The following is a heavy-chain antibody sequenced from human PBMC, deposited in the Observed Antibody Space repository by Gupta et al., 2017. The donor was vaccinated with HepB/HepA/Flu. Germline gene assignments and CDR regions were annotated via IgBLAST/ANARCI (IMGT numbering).Heavy chain of an antibody. CDR1: GYSFTAYY. CDR3: ELIEGHTGLTEADA. J-gene: IGHJ5*02. CDR2: ISPQNCVT. V-gene: IGHV1-2*02. D-gene: IGHD2-21*02. Sequence: QVQVVQSGAELKEPGASVKVSCRTSGYSFTAYYIHWVRQAPGLGLEWMAWISPQNCVTRYAQNFPHRVVLTKDTSINTAYMELSGLTSDDTAIYYCELIEGHTGLTEADAGGQGTMVTVSS.